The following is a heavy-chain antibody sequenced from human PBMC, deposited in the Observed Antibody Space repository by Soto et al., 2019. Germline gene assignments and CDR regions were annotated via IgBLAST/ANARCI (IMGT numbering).Heavy chain of an antibody. CDR3: TSGEGYSDDDSNQCHYYFRMDV. CDR2: IDPSDSYT. Sequence: LVESLPISCKGSGYRFTQYWINWVRQMPGKGLEWMGRIDPSDSYTNYSPSFQGHVTISADKSINTAFLQWNSLKASDTAIYFCTSGEGYSDDDSNQCHYYFRMDVWGQGTTDTVSS. CDR1: GYRFTQYW. D-gene: IGHD5-12*01. V-gene: IGHV5-10-1*01. J-gene: IGHJ6*02.